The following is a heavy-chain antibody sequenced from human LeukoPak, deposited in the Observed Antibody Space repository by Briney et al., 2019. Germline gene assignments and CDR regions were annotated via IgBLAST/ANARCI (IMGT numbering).Heavy chain of an antibody. CDR1: GYTLTELS. CDR3: ATPSGIAAAGHRGVFDY. Sequence: ASVKVSCKVSGYTLTELSMRWVRQAPGKGLEWMGGFDPEDGETIYAQKFQGRVTMTEDTSTDTAYMELSSLRSEDTAVYYCATPSGIAAAGHRGVFDYWGQGTLVTVSS. V-gene: IGHV1-24*01. J-gene: IGHJ4*02. CDR2: FDPEDGET. D-gene: IGHD6-13*01.